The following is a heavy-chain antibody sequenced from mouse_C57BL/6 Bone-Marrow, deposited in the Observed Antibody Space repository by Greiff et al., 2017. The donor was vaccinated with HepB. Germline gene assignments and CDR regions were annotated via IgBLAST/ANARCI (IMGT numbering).Heavy chain of an antibody. CDR3: VRELLSSNYVGWYFDV. J-gene: IGHJ1*03. V-gene: IGHV10-3*01. CDR2: IRSKSSNYAT. Sequence: EVQLVESGGGLVQPKGSLKLSCAASGFTFNTYAMHWVRQAPGKGLEWVARIRSKSSNYATYYADSVKDRFTISRDDSQSMLYLQMNNLKTEDTAMYYCVRELLSSNYVGWYFDVWGTGTTVTVSS. D-gene: IGHD2-5*01. CDR1: GFTFNTYA.